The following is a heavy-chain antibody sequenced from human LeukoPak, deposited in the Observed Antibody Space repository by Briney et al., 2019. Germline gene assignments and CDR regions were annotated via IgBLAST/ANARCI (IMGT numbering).Heavy chain of an antibody. Sequence: SETLSLTCTVSGGSISSSSYYRGWIRQPPGKGLEWIGSIYYSGSTYYNPPLKSRVTISVDTSKNQFSLKLSSVTAADTAVYYCARTERLHHPIRFDYWGQGTLVTVSS. J-gene: IGHJ4*02. V-gene: IGHV4-39*07. CDR2: IYYSGST. CDR1: GGSISSSSYY. CDR3: ARTERLHHPIRFDY. D-gene: IGHD1-14*01.